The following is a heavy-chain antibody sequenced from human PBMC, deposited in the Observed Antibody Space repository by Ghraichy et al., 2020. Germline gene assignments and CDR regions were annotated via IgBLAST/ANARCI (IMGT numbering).Heavy chain of an antibody. D-gene: IGHD4-23*01. CDR1: GFTFGSYS. V-gene: IGHV3-48*02. CDR3: ARGSTVVRFYYYDGMDV. Sequence: LSLTCVGSGFTFGSYSMNWVRQSPGKRLEWVSYITSSSSFKSYADSVKGRFTISRDNAQNSLSLQMNSLTDEDTAVYYCARGSTVVRFYYYDGMDVWGQGATVTVSS. CDR2: ITSSSSFK. J-gene: IGHJ6*02.